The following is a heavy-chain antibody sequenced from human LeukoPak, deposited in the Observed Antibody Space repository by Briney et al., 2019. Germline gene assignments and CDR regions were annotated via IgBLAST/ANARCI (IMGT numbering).Heavy chain of an antibody. J-gene: IGHJ3*02. D-gene: IGHD2-2*01. Sequence: GGSLRLSCAATGFTFSSYSMNGVRQAPGKGLEWVSSISSSSSYIYYADSVKGRFTISRDNAKNSLYLQMNSLRAEDTAVYYCARDPPDIVVVPAASDDARDIWGQGTMVTVSS. CDR2: ISSSSSYI. V-gene: IGHV3-21*01. CDR1: GFTFSSYS. CDR3: ARDPPDIVVVPAASDDARDI.